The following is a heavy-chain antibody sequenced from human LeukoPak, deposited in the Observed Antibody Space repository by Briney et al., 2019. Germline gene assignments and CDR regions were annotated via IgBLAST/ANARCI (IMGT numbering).Heavy chain of an antibody. CDR2: ISSSGSTI. CDR3: ARVNSGSYYRPVHWYFDL. D-gene: IGHD1-26*01. CDR1: GFTFSSYE. V-gene: IGHV3-48*03. Sequence: GGSLRLSCAASGFTFSSYEMNWVRQAPGKGLEWVSYISSSGSTIYYADSVKGRFTISRDNAKNSLYLQMNSLRAEDTAVYYCARVNSGSYYRPVHWYFDLWGRGTLVTVSS. J-gene: IGHJ2*01.